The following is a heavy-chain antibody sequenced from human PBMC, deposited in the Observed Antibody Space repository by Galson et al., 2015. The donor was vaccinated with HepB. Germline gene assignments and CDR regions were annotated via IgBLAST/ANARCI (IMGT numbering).Heavy chain of an antibody. J-gene: IGHJ4*02. V-gene: IGHV3-11*01. Sequence: SLRLSCAASGFTFSDYYMSWIRQAPGKGLEWVSYISSSGSTIYYADSVKGRFTISRDNAKNSLYLQMNSLRAEDTAVYYCARDQGGAYYDFWSGYYADYWGQGTLVTVSS. D-gene: IGHD3-3*01. CDR3: ARDQGGAYYDFWSGYYADY. CDR2: ISSSGSTI. CDR1: GFTFSDYY.